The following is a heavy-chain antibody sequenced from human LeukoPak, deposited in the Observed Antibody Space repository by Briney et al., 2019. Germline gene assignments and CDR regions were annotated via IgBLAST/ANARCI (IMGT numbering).Heavy chain of an antibody. CDR2: IYYTGST. J-gene: IGHJ5*02. CDR3: ARDKLSFGSRYNWFDP. V-gene: IGHV4-61*01. CDR1: GGSVSSGSYY. Sequence: PSETLSLTCTVSGGSVSSGSYYWSWIRQPPGKGLEWIGYIYYTGSTSYNPSLKSRVTISVDTSKNQFSLKLTSVTAADTAVYYCARDKLSFGSRYNWFDPWGQGSLVTVSS. D-gene: IGHD3-16*01.